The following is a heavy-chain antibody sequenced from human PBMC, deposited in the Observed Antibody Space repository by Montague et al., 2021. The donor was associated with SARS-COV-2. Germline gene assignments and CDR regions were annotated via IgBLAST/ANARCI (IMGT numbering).Heavy chain of an antibody. Sequence: SETLSLTCTVSFGSISTYYWSWIRQPPGKGLEWIGYVHHDGSSGSANYNPPVLSLVTISVDTSKKQFSLHLSSVTPADAAVYFCARVFDNSGYALDYWGQGTQVTVSS. CDR1: FGSISTYY. CDR2: VHHDGSSGSA. J-gene: IGHJ4*02. D-gene: IGHD5-12*01. V-gene: IGHV4-59*01. CDR3: ARVFDNSGYALDY.